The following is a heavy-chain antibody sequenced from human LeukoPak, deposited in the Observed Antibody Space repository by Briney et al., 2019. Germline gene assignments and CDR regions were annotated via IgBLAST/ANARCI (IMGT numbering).Heavy chain of an antibody. CDR2: IYYSGST. Sequence: SETLSLTCTVSGGSISSGGYYWSWIRQHPGKGLEWIGYIYYSGSTYYNLSLKSRVTISVDTSKNQFSLKLSSVTAADTAVYYCARDRITMVRARSFYGMDVWGQGTTVTVSS. CDR1: GGSISSGGYY. D-gene: IGHD3-10*01. J-gene: IGHJ6*02. V-gene: IGHV4-31*03. CDR3: ARDRITMVRARSFYGMDV.